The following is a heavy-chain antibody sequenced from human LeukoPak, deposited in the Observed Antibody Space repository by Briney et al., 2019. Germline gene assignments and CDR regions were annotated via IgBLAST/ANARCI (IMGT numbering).Heavy chain of an antibody. CDR3: TRFVYGARADESGGH. J-gene: IGHJ4*02. CDR1: GFTFSSYA. V-gene: IGHV3-23*01. CDR2: ISGSGGST. Sequence: GGSLRLSCAASGFTFSSYAMSWVRQAPGKGLEWVSAISGSGGSTYYADSVKGRFTISRDNSKNTLYLQMNSLKTEDTAMYFCTRFVYGARADESGGHWGQGTLVTVSS. D-gene: IGHD4/OR15-4a*01.